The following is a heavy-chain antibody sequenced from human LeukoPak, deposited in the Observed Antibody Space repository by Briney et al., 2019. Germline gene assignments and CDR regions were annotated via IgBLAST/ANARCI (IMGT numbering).Heavy chain of an antibody. D-gene: IGHD1/OR15-1a*01. CDR3: AKDSESNWNTILGAFDI. CDR2: ISGSGGST. J-gene: IGHJ3*02. Sequence: GGSLRLSCAASGFTFSSYAMSWVRQAPGKGLEWVSAISGSGGSTYYADSVKGRFTISRDNSKNTLYLQMNSLRAEDTAVYYCAKDSESNWNTILGAFDIWGQGTMVTVSS. CDR1: GFTFSSYA. V-gene: IGHV3-23*01.